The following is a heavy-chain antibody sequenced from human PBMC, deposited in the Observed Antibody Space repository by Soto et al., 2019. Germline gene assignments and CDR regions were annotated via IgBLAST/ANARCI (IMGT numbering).Heavy chain of an antibody. CDR2: INSDGSST. J-gene: IGHJ4*02. V-gene: IGHV3-74*01. CDR3: AVAVAGPTAIGY. CDR1: GFTFSSYW. D-gene: IGHD6-19*01. Sequence: EVQLVESGGGLVQPGGSLRLSCAASGFTFSSYWMHWVRQAPGKGLVWVSRINSDGSSTSYADSVKGRFTISRDNAKNTLYLQMTSLRAQDTAVYYCAVAVAGPTAIGYLGQGTLVTVSS.